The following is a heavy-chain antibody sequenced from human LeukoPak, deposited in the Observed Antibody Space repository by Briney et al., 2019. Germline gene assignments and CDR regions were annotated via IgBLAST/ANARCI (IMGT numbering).Heavy chain of an antibody. CDR2: MNPNSGNT. D-gene: IGHD2-2*01. CDR1: GYTFTGYY. V-gene: IGHV1-8*02. Sequence: ASVKVSCKASGYTFTGYYMHWVRQATGQGLEWMGWMNPNSGNTGYAQKFQGRVTMTRNTSISTAYMELSSLRSEDTAVYYCARVPYCSSTSCYRKHFDYWGQGTLVTVSS. CDR3: ARVPYCSSTSCYRKHFDY. J-gene: IGHJ4*02.